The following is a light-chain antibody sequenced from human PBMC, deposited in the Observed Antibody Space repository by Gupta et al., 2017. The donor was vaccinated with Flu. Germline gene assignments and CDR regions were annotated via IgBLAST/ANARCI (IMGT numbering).Light chain of an antibody. V-gene: IGKV1-39*01. J-gene: IGKJ2*01. Sequence: DIQMTQSPSSLYASVGDRVTITCRASQSIANHLSWYKQKSGKAPNLLIYGASNWQGGVPSRFGGSGCGKDLALTISRRQQEDFGSYYYHQHYSNPHFTFGQGTKMEI. CDR3: HQHYSNPHFT. CDR1: QSIANH. CDR2: GAS.